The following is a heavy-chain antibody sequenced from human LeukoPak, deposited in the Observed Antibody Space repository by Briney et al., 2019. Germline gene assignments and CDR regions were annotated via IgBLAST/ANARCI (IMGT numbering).Heavy chain of an antibody. Sequence: GGSLRLSCAASGFTFSSYSMNWVRQAPGKGLEWVSSISSSSSYIYYADSVKGRFTISRDNAKNSPYLQMNSLRAEDTAVYYCVNDYGGNPRHYWGQGTLVTVSS. CDR2: ISSSSSYI. J-gene: IGHJ4*02. D-gene: IGHD4-23*01. V-gene: IGHV3-21*01. CDR3: VNDYGGNPRHY. CDR1: GFTFSSYS.